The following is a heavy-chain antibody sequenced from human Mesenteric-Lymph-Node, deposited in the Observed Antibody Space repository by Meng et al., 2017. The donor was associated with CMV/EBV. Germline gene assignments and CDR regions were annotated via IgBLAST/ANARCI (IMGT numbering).Heavy chain of an antibody. D-gene: IGHD3-10*01. CDR2: IKGDERTT. Sequence: GESLKISCAASGFTFSRYWMHWVRQAPGEGPEWVSRIKGDERTTSYADSVRGRFTISRDNAKNTLYLQMNSLRAEDTAVYYCARNYYYGSGSYEWFDPWGQGTLVTVSS. J-gene: IGHJ5*02. CDR1: GFTFSRYW. CDR3: ARNYYYGSGSYEWFDP. V-gene: IGHV3-74*01.